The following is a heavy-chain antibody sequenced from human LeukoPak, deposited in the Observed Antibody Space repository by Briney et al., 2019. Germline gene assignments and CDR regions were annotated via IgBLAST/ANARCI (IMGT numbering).Heavy chain of an antibody. D-gene: IGHD4-17*01. V-gene: IGHV3-21*01. CDR2: ISSSSSYI. J-gene: IGHJ4*02. Sequence: GGSLRLSCAASGFTFSSYSMNWVRQAPGKGLEWVSSISSSSSYIYYADSVKGRFTISRDNAKNSLYLQMNSLRAEDTAVYYCASAYGDYLYFDYWGQGTLATVSS. CDR3: ASAYGDYLYFDY. CDR1: GFTFSSYS.